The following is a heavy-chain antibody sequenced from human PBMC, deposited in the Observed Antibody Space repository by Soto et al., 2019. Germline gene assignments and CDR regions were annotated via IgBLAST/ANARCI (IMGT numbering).Heavy chain of an antibody. D-gene: IGHD6-19*01. CDR2: IYHSGST. CDR3: AREAHHSSGWYPLYFDY. J-gene: IGHJ4*02. V-gene: IGHV4-4*02. CDR1: SGSISSINW. Sequence: SETLSLTCAVSSGSISSINWWSWVRQPPGKGLEWIGDIYHSGSTNYNPSLKSRVTISVDTSKNQFSLKLSSVTAADTAVYYCAREAHHSSGWYPLYFDYWGQGTLVTVSS.